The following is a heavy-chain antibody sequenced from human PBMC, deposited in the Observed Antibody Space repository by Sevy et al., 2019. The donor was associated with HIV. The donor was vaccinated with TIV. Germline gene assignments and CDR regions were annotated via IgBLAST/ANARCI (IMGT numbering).Heavy chain of an antibody. CDR2: IYTSGST. CDR1: GGSISSGRYY. CDR3: ARDKYDLSYSGNWFDP. Sequence: SETLSLTCTVSGGSISSGRYYWSWILQSAGVGLEWIGRIYTSGSTNYNPSLKSRVTMSVDTSKNQFSLKLTSVTAADAAVYYCARDKYDLSYSGNWFDPWGPGTLVTVSS. V-gene: IGHV4-61*02. J-gene: IGHJ5*02. D-gene: IGHD3-3*01.